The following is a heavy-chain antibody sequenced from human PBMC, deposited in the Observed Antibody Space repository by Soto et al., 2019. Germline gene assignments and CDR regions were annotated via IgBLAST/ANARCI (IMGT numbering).Heavy chain of an antibody. V-gene: IGHV1-3*01. Sequence: ASVKVSCKASGHTFTSYAMHWVRQAPGQRLEWMGWINAGNGNTKYSQKFQGRVTITRDTSASTAYMELSSLRSEDTAVYYCARGYDILTGQYYYYGMDVWGQGTTVTVSS. CDR2: INAGNGNT. CDR1: GHTFTSYA. D-gene: IGHD3-9*01. J-gene: IGHJ6*02. CDR3: ARGYDILTGQYYYYGMDV.